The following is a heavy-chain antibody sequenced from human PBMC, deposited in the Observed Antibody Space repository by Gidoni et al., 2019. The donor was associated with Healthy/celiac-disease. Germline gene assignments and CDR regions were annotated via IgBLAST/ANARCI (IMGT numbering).Heavy chain of an antibody. D-gene: IGHD5-12*01. J-gene: IGHJ4*02. CDR3: ARHVKDGYNVYFDY. CDR1: GGSISSSNYS. CDR2: IFYSGST. Sequence: QLQLQVSGPGLVKPSETLSLTCTVSGGSISSSNYSWGWIRQPPGKGLGWIGSIFYSGSTYYNPSLKSRVTISVDTSKNQFSLKLSSVTVADTAVFYCARHVKDGYNVYFDYWGQGTLVTVSS. V-gene: IGHV4-39*01.